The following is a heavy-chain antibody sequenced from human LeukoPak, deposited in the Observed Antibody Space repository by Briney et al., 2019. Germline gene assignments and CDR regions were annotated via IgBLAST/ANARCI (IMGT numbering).Heavy chain of an antibody. J-gene: IGHJ5*02. V-gene: IGHV3-74*01. CDR3: ARDRWAAAEGWPGGNWFDP. Sequence: GGSLRLSCAASGFTFSSYWMHWVRQAPGKGLVWVSRINSDGSSTSYADFVKGRFTISRDNAKNTLYLQMNSLRAEDTAVYYCARDRWAAAEGWPGGNWFDPWGQGTLVTVSS. D-gene: IGHD6-13*01. CDR1: GFTFSSYW. CDR2: INSDGSST.